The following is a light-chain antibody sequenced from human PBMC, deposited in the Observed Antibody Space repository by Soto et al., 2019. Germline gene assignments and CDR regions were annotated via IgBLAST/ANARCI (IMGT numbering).Light chain of an antibody. Sequence: DIVMTQTPLSLSVTPGQPASISCKSSQSLLHSVGKTDLYWYLQKPGQPPHLLISEVSNRCSGVPDRFSGSASETDYTLEISRVEAEDVVVYLCMQSIQLPLFTLGPGTQVDSK. V-gene: IGKV2D-29*01. CDR1: QSLLHSVGKTD. CDR2: EVS. J-gene: IGKJ3*01. CDR3: MQSIQLPLFT.